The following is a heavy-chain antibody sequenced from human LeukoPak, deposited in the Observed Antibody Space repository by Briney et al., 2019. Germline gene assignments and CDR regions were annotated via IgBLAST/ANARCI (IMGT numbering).Heavy chain of an antibody. J-gene: IGHJ4*02. Sequence: ASVTVSCKASGYTFTSYGITWVRQAPGRGLEWMGWISGYNGNTNYAQKFQGRVTMTTDTSTSTVYMELRSLRSDDTAVYYCARDDNYGSGQPDDWGQGTLVTVSS. CDR1: GYTFTSYG. D-gene: IGHD3-10*01. CDR3: ARDDNYGSGQPDD. CDR2: ISGYNGNT. V-gene: IGHV1-18*01.